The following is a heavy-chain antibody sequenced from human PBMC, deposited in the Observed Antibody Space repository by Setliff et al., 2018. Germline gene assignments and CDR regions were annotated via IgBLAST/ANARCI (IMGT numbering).Heavy chain of an antibody. V-gene: IGHV1-3*01. D-gene: IGHD1-26*01. CDR1: GDTPTTYA. Sequence: ASVKVSCKASGDTPTTYAIHWVRQAPGQGLEWMGWINAGNGNIRYSQNFQGRVTITRDTPASTAYMELSSLTSEDTAIYYCARGDVYSGSYYHFDYWGQGTLVTSP. CDR2: INAGNGNI. J-gene: IGHJ4*02. CDR3: ARGDVYSGSYYHFDY.